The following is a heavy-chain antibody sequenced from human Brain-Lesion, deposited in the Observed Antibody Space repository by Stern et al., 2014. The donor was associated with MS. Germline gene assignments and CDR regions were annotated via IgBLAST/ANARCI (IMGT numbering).Heavy chain of an antibody. CDR3: ARDITGSSAYFAY. Sequence: EVHLVESGGDLVQPGRSLRLSCAAFGFTFDDYAMHWVRQAPGKGLEWVAGISWNSVIIGYADSVKGRFTTSRDNAYSSLYLQMNSLRPEDTALYYCARDITGSSAYFAYWGQGTLVTVSS. J-gene: IGHJ4*02. V-gene: IGHV3-9*01. CDR1: GFTFDDYA. CDR2: ISWNSVII. D-gene: IGHD1-14*01.